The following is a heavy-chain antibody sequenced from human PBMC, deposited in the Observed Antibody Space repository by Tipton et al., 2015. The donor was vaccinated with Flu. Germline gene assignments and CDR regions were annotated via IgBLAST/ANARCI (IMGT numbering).Heavy chain of an antibody. CDR1: GFTVSNNY. CDR3: ARLRANYYDSSGYSDY. J-gene: IGHJ4*02. CDR2: IYYSGST. Sequence: LRLSCAASGFTVSNNYMSWVRQAPGKGLEWIGSIYYSGSTYYNPSLKSRVTISVDTSKNQFSLKLSSVTAADTAVYYCARLRANYYDSSGYSDYWGQGTLVTVSS. V-gene: IGHV4-39*07. D-gene: IGHD3-22*01.